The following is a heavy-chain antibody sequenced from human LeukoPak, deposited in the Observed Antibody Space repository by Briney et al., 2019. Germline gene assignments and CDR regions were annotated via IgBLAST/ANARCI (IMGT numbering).Heavy chain of an antibody. CDR3: ARDYDSSGYTFDY. V-gene: IGHV4-34*01. D-gene: IGHD3-22*01. CDR2: INHSGST. J-gene: IGHJ4*02. Sequence: SETLSLTCAVYGGSFSGYYWSWIRQPPGKGLERIGEINHSGSTNYNPSLKSRVTISVDTSKNQFSLKLSSVTAADTAVYYCARDYDSSGYTFDYWGQGTLVTVSS. CDR1: GGSFSGYY.